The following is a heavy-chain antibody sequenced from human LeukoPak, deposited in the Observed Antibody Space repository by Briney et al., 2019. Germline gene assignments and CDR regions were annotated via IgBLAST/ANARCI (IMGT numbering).Heavy chain of an antibody. J-gene: IGHJ6*02. CDR3: ARDTFWSGYPDGMDV. CDR1: GVSISSSSYY. Sequence: KPSETLSLTCTVSGVSISSSSYYWGWLRQPPGKGLEWIGSIYYSGSTNYNPSLKSRVTISADTSKNQFSLKLNSVTAADTAVYYCARDTFWSGYPDGMDVWGQGTTVTVSS. D-gene: IGHD3-3*01. V-gene: IGHV4-39*07. CDR2: IYYSGST.